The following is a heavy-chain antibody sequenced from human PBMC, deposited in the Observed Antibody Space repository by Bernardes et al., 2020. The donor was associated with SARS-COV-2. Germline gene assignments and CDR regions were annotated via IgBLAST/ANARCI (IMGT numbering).Heavy chain of an antibody. CDR3: ARGLQWEQPT. D-gene: IGHD1-26*01. V-gene: IGHV3-48*03. Sequence: GGSLRLSCTVSGLSFSGYEMNWVRQAPGEGLEWVSYISPSGGTIYYADSVEGRFTIFRDNAKNSLFLQMTGLRAEDTAVYYCARGLQWEQPTWGQGTLVTVSS. CDR1: GLSFSGYE. J-gene: IGHJ4*02. CDR2: ISPSGGTI.